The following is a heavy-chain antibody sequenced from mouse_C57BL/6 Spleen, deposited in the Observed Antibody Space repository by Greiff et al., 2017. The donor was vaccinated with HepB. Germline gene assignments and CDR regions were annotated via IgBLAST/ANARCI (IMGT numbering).Heavy chain of an antibody. D-gene: IGHD4-1*01. CDR3: ARDEGGTKDY. J-gene: IGHJ2*01. CDR1: GFTFSSYA. CDR2: ISDGGSYT. Sequence: EVHLVESGGGLVKPGGSLKLSCAASGFTFSSYAMSWVRQTPEKRLEWVATISDGGSYTYYPDNVKGRFTISRDNAKNNLYLQMSHLKSEDTAMYYCARDEGGTKDYWGQGTTLTVSS. V-gene: IGHV5-4*01.